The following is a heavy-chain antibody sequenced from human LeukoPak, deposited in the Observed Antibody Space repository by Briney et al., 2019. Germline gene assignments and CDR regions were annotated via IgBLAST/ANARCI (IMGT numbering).Heavy chain of an antibody. CDR1: GYTFTGYY. Sequence: GASVKVSCKGSGYTFTGYYMHWVRQAPGQGLEWMGWINPNSGGTNYAQKFQGRVTMTRDTSISTAYMELSRLRSDDTAVYYCATQYCSSTSCFSYFDYWGQGTLVTVSS. CDR2: INPNSGGT. CDR3: ATQYCSSTSCFSYFDY. D-gene: IGHD2-2*01. V-gene: IGHV1-2*02. J-gene: IGHJ4*02.